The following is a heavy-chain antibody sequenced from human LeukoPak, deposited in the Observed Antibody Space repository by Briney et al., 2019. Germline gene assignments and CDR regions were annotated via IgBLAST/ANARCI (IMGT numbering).Heavy chain of an antibody. J-gene: IGHJ6*03. D-gene: IGHD7-27*01. Sequence: SEILSLTCAVYGGSFSGYYWRWIRQSPGKGLEWIGEINDSGSTNYDPSLKSRVTISVDTSKSQISLKLTSVTAADTAVYYCARVAGDPIYYYYYMDVWGKGTTVTVSS. CDR1: GGSFSGYY. CDR3: ARVAGDPIYYYYYMDV. V-gene: IGHV4-34*01. CDR2: INDSGST.